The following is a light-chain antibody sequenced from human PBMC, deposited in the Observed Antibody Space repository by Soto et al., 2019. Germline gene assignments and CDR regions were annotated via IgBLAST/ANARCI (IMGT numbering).Light chain of an antibody. CDR2: AAS. CDR3: LQDYNHPRT. CDR1: QGIRND. J-gene: IGKJ1*01. Sequence: AIRMTQSPSSFSASTGDRVTITCRASQGIRNDLGWYQQKPGKAPKLLIYAASSLQSGVPSRFSGSGSGTDFTLTISSLQPEDFATYYCLQDYNHPRTFGQGTKVEIK. V-gene: IGKV1-6*01.